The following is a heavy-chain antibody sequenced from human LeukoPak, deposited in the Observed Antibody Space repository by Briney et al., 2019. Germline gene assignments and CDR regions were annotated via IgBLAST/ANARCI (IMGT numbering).Heavy chain of an antibody. CDR1: GYTFTSYG. CDR3: ARGQDYGDYDNAFDI. V-gene: IGHV1-18*01. CDR2: ISAYNGNT. Sequence: ASVKVSCKASGYTFTSYGISWVRQAPGQGLEWMGWISAYNGNTNYAQKLQGRVTMTIDTSTSTAYMELRSLRSDDTAVYYCARGQDYGDYDNAFDIWGQGTMVTVSS. D-gene: IGHD4-17*01. J-gene: IGHJ3*02.